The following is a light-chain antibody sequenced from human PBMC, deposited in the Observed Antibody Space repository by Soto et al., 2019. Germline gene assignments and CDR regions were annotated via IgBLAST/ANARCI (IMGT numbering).Light chain of an antibody. V-gene: IGKV3-20*01. CDR3: LQCSNFALT. CDR2: GAS. J-gene: IGKJ5*01. Sequence: ETVMTQSPGTLSVSPGERATLSCRASQSVCSSYLAWYQQKTGQAPSLLIYGASSRATGIPDRFSGSGSGTDCTLSISRLEPEDFSIYYRLQCSNFALTFGQGTRLEI. CDR1: QSVCSSY.